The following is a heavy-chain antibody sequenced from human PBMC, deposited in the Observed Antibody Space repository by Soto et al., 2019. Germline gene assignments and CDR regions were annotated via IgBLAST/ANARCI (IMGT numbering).Heavy chain of an antibody. J-gene: IGHJ3*02. Sequence: GSLRLSCAASGFTFSSYSMNWVRQAPGKGLEWVSSISSSSSYIYYADSVKGRFTISRDNAKNSLYLQMNSLRAEDTAVYYCARDYGDFYAFDIWGQGTMVTVSS. CDR2: ISSSSSYI. CDR3: ARDYGDFYAFDI. CDR1: GFTFSSYS. D-gene: IGHD4-17*01. V-gene: IGHV3-21*01.